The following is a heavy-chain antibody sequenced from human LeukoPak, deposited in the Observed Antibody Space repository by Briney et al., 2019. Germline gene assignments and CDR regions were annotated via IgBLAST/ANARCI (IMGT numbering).Heavy chain of an antibody. D-gene: IGHD1-26*01. J-gene: IGHJ6*03. V-gene: IGHV3-23*01. CDR3: ARDPYSGSYGDSYYYYMDV. CDR2: ISGSGGST. Sequence: PGGTLRLSCAASGFTFSSYGMSWVRQAPGKGLEWVSAISGSGGSTYCADSVKGRFTISRDNSKNTLYLQMNSLRAEDTAVYYCARDPYSGSYGDSYYYYMDVWGKGTTVTISS. CDR1: GFTFSSYG.